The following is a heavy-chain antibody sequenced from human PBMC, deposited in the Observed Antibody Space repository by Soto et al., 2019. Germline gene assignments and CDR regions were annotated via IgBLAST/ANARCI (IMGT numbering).Heavy chain of an antibody. CDR1: GGSISSYY. J-gene: IGHJ6*02. V-gene: IGHV4-59*12. D-gene: IGHD2-15*01. CDR2: IYYSGST. CDR3: ATHTHSYYYGMDV. Sequence: SETLSLTCTVSGGSISSYYWSWIRQPPGKGLEWIGYIYYSGSTNYNPSLEGQVTISADKSISTAYLQWSSLKASDTAKYYCATHTHSYYYGMDVWGQGTTVTVSS.